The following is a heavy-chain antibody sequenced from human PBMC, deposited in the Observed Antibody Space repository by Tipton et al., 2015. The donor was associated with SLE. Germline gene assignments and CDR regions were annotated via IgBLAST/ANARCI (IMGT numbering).Heavy chain of an antibody. CDR3: ARSSGNYYFYMDV. CDR1: GGSMNSVPYS. V-gene: IGHV4-31*03. Sequence: TLSLTCTVSGGSMNSVPYSWTWIRQHPGKGLEWLGYISYSGSTSYNPSLKSRLTISADTSKNQFSLKLSSVTAADTAVYYCARSSGNYYFYMDVWGRGTTVTVS. CDR2: ISYSGST. J-gene: IGHJ6*03.